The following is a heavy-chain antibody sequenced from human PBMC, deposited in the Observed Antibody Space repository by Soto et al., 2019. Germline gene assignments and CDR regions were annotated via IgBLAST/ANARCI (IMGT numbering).Heavy chain of an antibody. CDR3: ARDSKRGYSGYDKLDY. CDR1: GGSISGYY. CDR2: IYYSGST. V-gene: IGHV4-59*01. J-gene: IGHJ4*02. Sequence: PSETLSLTCTVSGGSISGYYWSWIRQPPGKGLEWIGYIYYSGSTNSNPSLKSRVTISVDTSKNQFSLKLSSVTAADTAVYYCARDSKRGYSGYDKLDYWGQGTLVTVSS. D-gene: IGHD5-12*01.